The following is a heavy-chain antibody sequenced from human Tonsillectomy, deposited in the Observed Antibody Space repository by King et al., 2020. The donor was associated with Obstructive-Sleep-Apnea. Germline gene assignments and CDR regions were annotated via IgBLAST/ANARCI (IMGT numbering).Heavy chain of an antibody. D-gene: IGHD5-12*01. CDR3: PRHRGVEDYGGYGDYFDY. CDR2: MYYSGNT. J-gene: IGHJ4*02. V-gene: IGHV4-59*08. Sequence: QLQESGPGLVKPSETLSLTCTVSGGSISNYYWSWIRQPPGKGLEWIGYMYYSGNTNFNPSLKSRVTISADTSKIQFSLRLSSVTAADTAVYYCPRHRGVEDYGGYGDYFDYWGQGTLVTVSS. CDR1: GGSISNYY.